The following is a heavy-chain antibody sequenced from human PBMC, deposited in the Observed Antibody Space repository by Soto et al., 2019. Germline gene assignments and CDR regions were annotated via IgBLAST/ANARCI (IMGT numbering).Heavy chain of an antibody. CDR3: ARDRLTAMRMSSGSRWWNWFDP. CDR2: ISAYNGNT. J-gene: IGHJ5*02. Sequence: QVQLVQSGAEVKKPGASVKVSCKASGYTFTSYGITWLRQAPGQGLEGMGWISAYNGNTNYAQKLQGRVTMTTDTSTSTDYMELRSLRSDDTAVYSCARDRLTAMRMSSGSRWWNWFDPWGQGTLVTVSS. D-gene: IGHD6-6*01. V-gene: IGHV1-18*01. CDR1: GYTFTSYG.